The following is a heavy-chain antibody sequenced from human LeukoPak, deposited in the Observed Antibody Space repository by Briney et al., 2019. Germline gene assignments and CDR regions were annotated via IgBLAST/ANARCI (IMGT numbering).Heavy chain of an antibody. CDR1: GFTFSSYA. J-gene: IGHJ4*02. CDR2: ISYDGSNK. CDR3: ARGSDTAKLSIDY. D-gene: IGHD5-18*01. Sequence: GGSLRLSCAASGFTFSSYAMHWVRQAPGKGLEWVAVISYDGSNKYYADSVKGRFTISRDNSKNTLYLQMNSLRAEDTAVYYCARGSDTAKLSIDYWGQGTLVTVSS. V-gene: IGHV3-30-3*01.